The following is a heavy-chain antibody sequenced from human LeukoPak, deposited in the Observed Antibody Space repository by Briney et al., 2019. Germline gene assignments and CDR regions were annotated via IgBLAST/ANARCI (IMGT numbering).Heavy chain of an antibody. CDR1: GFTFSSYE. V-gene: IGHV3-48*03. J-gene: IGHJ4*02. Sequence: GESLKTSCAAPGFTFSSYEMNWVRQAPGKGLEWVSYITGSGDTIYYADSVKGRFTISRDTAKNSLYLQMNSLRAEDTAVYYCARRFGHWGQGTLVTVSS. D-gene: IGHD3-16*01. CDR2: ITGSGDTI. CDR3: ARRFGH.